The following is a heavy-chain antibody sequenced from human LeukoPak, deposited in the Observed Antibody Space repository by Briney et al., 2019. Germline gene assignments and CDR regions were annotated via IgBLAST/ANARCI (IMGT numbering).Heavy chain of an antibody. V-gene: IGHV4-39*07. CDR2: IYYSGST. CDR1: GGSFSSSDYY. CDR3: ARVSGARYYSGSGSYYNCPFDY. Sequence: SETLSLTCTVSGGSFSSSDYYWGWIRQPPGKGLEWIGSIYYSGSTYYNPSLKSRVTISVDTSKNQFSLKLTSVTAADTAVYYCARVSGARYYSGSGSYYNCPFDYWGQGSLVTVSS. J-gene: IGHJ4*02. D-gene: IGHD3-10*01.